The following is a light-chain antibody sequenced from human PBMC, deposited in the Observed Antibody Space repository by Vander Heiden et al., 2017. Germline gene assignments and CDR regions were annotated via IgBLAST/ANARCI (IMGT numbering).Light chain of an antibody. J-gene: IGKJ2*01. V-gene: IGKV4-1*01. CDR1: QSVLHSSNNKNY. CDR2: WAS. Sequence: DIVMTQSPDSLAVSLGVRATINCKSSQSVLHSSNNKNYLAWYQQKPGQPPKLLIYWASTRESGVPDRFSGSGSGTDFTLAISSLQAEDVAVYYCQQYYTTPHTFGQGTKLEIK. CDR3: QQYYTTPHT.